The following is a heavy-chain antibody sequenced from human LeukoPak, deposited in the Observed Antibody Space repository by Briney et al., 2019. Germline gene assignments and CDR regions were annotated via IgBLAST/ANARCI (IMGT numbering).Heavy chain of an antibody. J-gene: IGHJ6*03. CDR2: INHSGST. Sequence: SETLSLTCAVYGGSFGGYYWRWIRQPPGKGLEWIGEINHSGSTNYNPSLKSRVTISVDTSKNQFSLKLSSVTAADTAVYYCARSVVVTATPPFMDVWGKGTTVTVSS. V-gene: IGHV4-34*01. CDR1: GGSFGGYY. D-gene: IGHD2-21*02. CDR3: ARSVVVTATPPFMDV.